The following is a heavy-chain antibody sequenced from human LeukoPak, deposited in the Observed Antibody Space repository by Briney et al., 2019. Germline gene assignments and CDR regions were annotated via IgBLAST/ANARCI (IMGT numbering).Heavy chain of an antibody. CDR2: IYSGGST. CDR1: GFTVSSNY. CDR3: TTDGSYCSSTSCYLII. J-gene: IGHJ4*02. V-gene: IGHV3-53*01. Sequence: GGSLRLSCAASGFTVSSNYMNWVRQAPGKGLEWVSIIYSGGSTYYADSVKGRFTISRDNSKNTLYLQMNSLRAEHTAVYYCTTDGSYCSSTSCYLIIWGQGTLVTVSS. D-gene: IGHD2-2*01.